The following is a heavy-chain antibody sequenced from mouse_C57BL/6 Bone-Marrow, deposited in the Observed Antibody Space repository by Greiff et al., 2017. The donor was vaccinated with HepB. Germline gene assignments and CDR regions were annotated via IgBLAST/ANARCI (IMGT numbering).Heavy chain of an antibody. CDR1: GYTFTSYW. J-gene: IGHJ4*01. V-gene: IGHV1-7*01. CDR2: INPSSGYT. Sequence: VQRVESGAELAKPGASVKLSCKASGYTFTSYWMHWVKQRPGQGLEWIGYINPSSGYTKYNQKFKDKATLTADKSSSTAYMQLSSLTYEDSAVYYCARGAAFDAMDYWGQGTSVTVSS. CDR3: ARGAAFDAMDY.